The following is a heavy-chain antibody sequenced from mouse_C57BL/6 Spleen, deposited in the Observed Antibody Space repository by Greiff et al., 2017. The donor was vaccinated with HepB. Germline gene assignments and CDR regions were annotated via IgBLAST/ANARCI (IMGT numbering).Heavy chain of an antibody. V-gene: IGHV1-82*01. CDR2: IYPGDGDT. Sequence: VQLQQSGPELVKPGASVKISCKASGYAFSSSWMNWVKQRPGKGLEWIGRIYPGDGDTNYNGKFKGKATLTADKSSSTAYMQLSSLTSEDSAVYCCARCWSKDAMDYWGQGTSVTVSS. CDR1: GYAFSSSW. D-gene: IGHD2-5*01. J-gene: IGHJ4*01. CDR3: ARCWSKDAMDY.